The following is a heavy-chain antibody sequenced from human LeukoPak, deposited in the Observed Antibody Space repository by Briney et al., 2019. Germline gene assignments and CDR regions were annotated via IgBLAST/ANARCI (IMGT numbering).Heavy chain of an antibody. Sequence: PWGSLRLSCAASGFTLSRYGIYWVRQVPGKGLEWVALMSYDGTKKYYADSVKGRFTISRDNSTNTLYLQMKSLSAEDTAVYYCAKDKIYDDFWSGHDAFDIWGQGTMVTVSS. V-gene: IGHV3-30*18. D-gene: IGHD3-3*01. CDR2: MSYDGTKK. J-gene: IGHJ3*02. CDR3: AKDKIYDDFWSGHDAFDI. CDR1: GFTLSRYG.